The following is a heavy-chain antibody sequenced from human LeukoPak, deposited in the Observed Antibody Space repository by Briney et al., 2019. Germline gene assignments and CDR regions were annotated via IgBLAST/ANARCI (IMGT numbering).Heavy chain of an antibody. J-gene: IGHJ3*02. CDR3: ARHYSSGHAFDI. V-gene: IGHV4-59*08. CDR2: IYCSGST. Sequence: SETLSLTCTVSGGSISSYYWSWIRQPPGKGLEWIGYIYCSGSTNYNPSLKSRVTISVDTSKNQFSLKLSSVTAADTAVYYCARHYSSGHAFDIWGQGTMVTVSS. D-gene: IGHD6-19*01. CDR1: GGSISSYY.